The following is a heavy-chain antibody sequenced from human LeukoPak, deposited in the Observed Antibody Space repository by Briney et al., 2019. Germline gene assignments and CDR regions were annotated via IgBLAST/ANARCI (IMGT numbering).Heavy chain of an antibody. CDR3: ARDRLERVVAGTVDC. CDR1: GFTFSSYG. D-gene: IGHD6-19*01. J-gene: IGHJ4*02. Sequence: GGSLRLSCAASGFTFSSYGMHWVRQAPGKGLEWVAVISYDGTNKYYADSVKGRFTISRDNAKNSLYLQMNSLRAEDTAVYYCARDRLERVVAGTVDCWGQGTLVTVSS. CDR2: ISYDGTNK. V-gene: IGHV3-30*03.